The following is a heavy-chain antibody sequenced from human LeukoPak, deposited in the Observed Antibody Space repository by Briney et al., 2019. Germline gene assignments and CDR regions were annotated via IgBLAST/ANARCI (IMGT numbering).Heavy chain of an antibody. CDR1: GYTFTSNG. J-gene: IGHJ4*02. D-gene: IGHD3-22*01. V-gene: IGHV1-18*01. CDR3: ARRGYYYDSSGYYYPFDY. CDR2: ISAYNGNT. Sequence: ASVKVSCKASGYTFTSNGISWVRQAPGQGLEWMGWISAYNGNTNYAQKLQGRVTMTTDTSTSTAYMELRSLRSDDTAVYYCARRGYYYDSSGYYYPFDYWGQGTLVTVSS.